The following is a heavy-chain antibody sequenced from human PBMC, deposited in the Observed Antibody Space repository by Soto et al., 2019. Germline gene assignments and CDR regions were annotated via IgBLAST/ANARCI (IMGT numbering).Heavy chain of an antibody. CDR2: IYYSGST. D-gene: IGHD3-3*01. CDR1: GGSISSSSYY. Sequence: SETLSLTCTVSGGSISSSSYYWGWIRQPPGKGLEWIGSIYYSGSTYYNPSLKSRVTISVDTSKNQFSLKLSSVTAADTAVYYCAQYERITIFGVVTDTTYYYYYMDVWGKGTKVTVSS. CDR3: AQYERITIFGVVTDTTYYYYYMDV. J-gene: IGHJ6*03. V-gene: IGHV4-39*01.